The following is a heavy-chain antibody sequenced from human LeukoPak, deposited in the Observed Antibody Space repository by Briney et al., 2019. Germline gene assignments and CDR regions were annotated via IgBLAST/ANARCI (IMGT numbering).Heavy chain of an antibody. V-gene: IGHV3-30*02. J-gene: IGHJ6*03. CDR2: IRYDGSNK. CDR1: GFTFSSYG. Sequence: GGSLRLSCAASGFTFSSYGMHWVRQAPGKGLEWVAFIRYDGSNKYYADSVKGRFTISRDNSKNTLYLQMNSLRAEDTAVYYCAKLTEAAGKWDYYYYYMDVWGKGTTVTISS. CDR3: AKLTEAAGKWDYYYYYMDV. D-gene: IGHD6-13*01.